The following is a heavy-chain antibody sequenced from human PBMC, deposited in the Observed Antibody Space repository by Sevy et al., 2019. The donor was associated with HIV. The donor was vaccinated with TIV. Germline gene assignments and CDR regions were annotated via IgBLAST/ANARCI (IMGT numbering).Heavy chain of an antibody. CDR2: ISGGGGST. J-gene: IGHJ1*01. Sequence: GGSLRLSCAASGFTFSSYAMSWVRQAPGKGLEWVSAISGGGGSTYYADSVKGRFTISRDNSKNTLYLQMNSLRAEDTAVYYCAKGHVYDYVWGSYRYSHLESEYFQHWGQGTLVTVSS. D-gene: IGHD3-16*02. CDR1: GFTFSSYA. CDR3: AKGHVYDYVWGSYRYSHLESEYFQH. V-gene: IGHV3-23*01.